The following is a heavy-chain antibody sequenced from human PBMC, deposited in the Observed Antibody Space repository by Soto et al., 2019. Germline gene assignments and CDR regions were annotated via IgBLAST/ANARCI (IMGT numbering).Heavy chain of an antibody. V-gene: IGHV4-30-4*01. CDR2: IYYSGNT. CDR1: GASISRCYYY. J-gene: IGHJ6*02. Sequence: TLSLTCSVSGASISRCYYYWSWIRQPPGKGLAWIGNIYYSGNTYYNPSLKSRLIISIDTTKNQFSLTVGSVHADDPAVYYCASSSLYGMEVWGQGTP. CDR3: ASSSLYGMEV.